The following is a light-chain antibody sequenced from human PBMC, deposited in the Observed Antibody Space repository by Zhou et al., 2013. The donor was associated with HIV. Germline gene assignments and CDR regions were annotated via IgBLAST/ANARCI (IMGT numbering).Light chain of an antibody. V-gene: IGKV3D-20*02. CDR2: GAS. CDR3: QQRSNWPPRYT. Sequence: IVLTQSPGTLSLSPGERATLSCRASQSVDGNYLAWYQQRPGQAPRLLIYGASTRATGIPDRFSGSGSGTDFTLTISSLEPEDFAVYYCQQRSNWPPRYTFGQGTKLEIK. CDR1: QSVDGNY. J-gene: IGKJ2*01.